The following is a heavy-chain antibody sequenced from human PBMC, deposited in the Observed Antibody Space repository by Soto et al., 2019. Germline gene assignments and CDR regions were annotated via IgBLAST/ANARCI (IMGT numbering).Heavy chain of an antibody. Sequence: PSETLSLTCGVSDYSISSGYYWAWIRQPPGKGLEWLGSIYHSGSTYQNPSLSSRVTISVDTSRNKFSLRLSSVTTADTAVYYCARDRGGYNYAFDIWGQGTVVTVSS. CDR1: DYSISSGYY. J-gene: IGHJ3*02. CDR2: IYHSGST. D-gene: IGHD5-12*01. V-gene: IGHV4-38-2*02. CDR3: ARDRGGYNYAFDI.